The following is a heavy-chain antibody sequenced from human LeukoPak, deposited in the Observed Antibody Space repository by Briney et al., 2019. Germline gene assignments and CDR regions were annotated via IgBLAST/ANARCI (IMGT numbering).Heavy chain of an antibody. V-gene: IGHV1-69*04. D-gene: IGHD3-22*01. CDR1: GGTFSSYA. Sequence: ASVKVSCKASGGTFSSYAISWVRQAPGQGLEWMGRIIPILGIANYAQKFQGRVTITADKSTSTAYMELSSLRSEDMAVYYCALARITMIVVVRDDAFDIWGQGTMVTVSS. CDR3: ALARITMIVVVRDDAFDI. CDR2: IIPILGIA. J-gene: IGHJ3*02.